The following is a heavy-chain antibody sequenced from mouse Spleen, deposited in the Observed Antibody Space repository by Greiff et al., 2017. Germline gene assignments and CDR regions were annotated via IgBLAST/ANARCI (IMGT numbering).Heavy chain of an antibody. Sequence: VQLQQPGAELVKPGASVKLSCKASGYTFTSYWMHWVKQRPGQGLEWIGMIHPNSGSTNYNEKFKSKATLTVDKSSSTAYMQLSSLTSEDSAVYYCARKGGYGDYPYAMDYWGQGTSVTVSS. CDR1: GYTFTSYW. D-gene: IGHD2-13*01. CDR3: ARKGGYGDYPYAMDY. CDR2: IHPNSGST. V-gene: IGHV1-64*01. J-gene: IGHJ4*01.